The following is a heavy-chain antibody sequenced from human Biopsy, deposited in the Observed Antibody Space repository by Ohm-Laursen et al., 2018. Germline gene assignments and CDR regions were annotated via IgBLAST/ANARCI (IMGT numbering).Heavy chain of an antibody. J-gene: IGHJ3*01. D-gene: IGHD1-26*01. CDR1: GVTFDTYA. Sequence: SVKVSCKASGVTFDTYAFGWVRQAPGQGLEWMGGRIPYFNTIYYARNFQDRAVITADRSARTTDMQLSGLRPDDTAIYYCVGGTGGPPIGVTVPGDAFDLWGPGTMVTVSP. CDR3: VGGTGGPPIGVTVPGDAFDL. CDR2: RIPYFNTI. V-gene: IGHV1-69*13.